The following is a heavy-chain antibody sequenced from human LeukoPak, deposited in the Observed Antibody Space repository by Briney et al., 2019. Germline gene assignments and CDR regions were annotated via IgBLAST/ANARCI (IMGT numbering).Heavy chain of an antibody. D-gene: IGHD5-18*01. J-gene: IGHJ4*02. CDR1: GYTFTSYY. CDR2: IIPIFGTA. Sequence: SVKVSCKASGYTFTSYYMHWVRQAPGQGLEWMGGIIPIFGTANYAQKFQGRVTITTDESTSTAYMELSSLRSEDTAVYYCAIQETAMVSGFDYWGQGTLVTVSS. V-gene: IGHV1-69*05. CDR3: AIQETAMVSGFDY.